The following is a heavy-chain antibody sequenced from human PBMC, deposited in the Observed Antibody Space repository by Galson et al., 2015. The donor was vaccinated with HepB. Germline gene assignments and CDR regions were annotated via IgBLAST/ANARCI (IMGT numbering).Heavy chain of an antibody. J-gene: IGHJ4*02. D-gene: IGHD3-10*01. CDR2: IDPSDSYT. Sequence: QSGAEVKKPGESLRISCKGSGYSFTNSWISWVRQMPGKGLQWMGRIDPSDSYTNYSPSFQGHVSMSADKSISTAYLRWSSLKASDTAVYFCARLQGSGTYPDDYWGQGTLVTVSS. CDR3: ARLQGSGTYPDDY. V-gene: IGHV5-10-1*01. CDR1: GYSFTNSW.